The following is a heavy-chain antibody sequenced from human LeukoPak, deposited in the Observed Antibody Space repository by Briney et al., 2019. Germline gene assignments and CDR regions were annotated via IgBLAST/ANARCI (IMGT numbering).Heavy chain of an antibody. CDR3: ARENYYDSSGPIDY. D-gene: IGHD3-22*01. CDR2: ISAYNGNT. V-gene: IGHV1-18*01. J-gene: IGHJ4*02. CDR1: GSTFPRFG. Sequence: DTVKLTCKAPGSTFPRFGKNWIRQSPAQGQKRMEWISAYNGNTNYAQKLQGRVTMTTDTSTSTAYMELRSLRSDDTAVYYCARENYYDSSGPIDYWGQGTLVTVSS.